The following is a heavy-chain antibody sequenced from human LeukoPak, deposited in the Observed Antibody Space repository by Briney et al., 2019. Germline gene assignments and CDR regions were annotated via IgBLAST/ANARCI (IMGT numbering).Heavy chain of an antibody. J-gene: IGHJ4*02. D-gene: IGHD3-22*01. V-gene: IGHV5-51*01. CDR2: ICPGDSDT. CDR3: ARHLYSDSSAYYPFDY. CDR1: GYRYTDYW. Sequence: KVSCKGSGYRYTDYWIGWVRQMPGKGLEWMGIICPGDSDTRYSPSFQGQVTISADKSISTAYLQWSSLEASDTAMYYCARHLYSDSSAYYPFDYWGQGTLVTVSS.